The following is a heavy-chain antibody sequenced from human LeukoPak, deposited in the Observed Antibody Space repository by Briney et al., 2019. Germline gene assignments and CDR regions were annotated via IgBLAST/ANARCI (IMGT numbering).Heavy chain of an antibody. Sequence: ASVKVSCKASGYTFTTYYMHWVRQAPGQGLEWMGFINPNGGSTSYAQKFQGRVTMTRDTSTSTVYMELSSLRSEDMAVYYCARDKYWYGSSGYYYADEDAFDIWGQGTMVTVSS. CDR1: GYTFTTYY. J-gene: IGHJ3*02. D-gene: IGHD3-22*01. V-gene: IGHV1-46*01. CDR3: ARDKYWYGSSGYYYADEDAFDI. CDR2: INPNGGST.